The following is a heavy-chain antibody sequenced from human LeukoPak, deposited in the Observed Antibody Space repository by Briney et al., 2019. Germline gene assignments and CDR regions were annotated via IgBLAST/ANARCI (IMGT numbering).Heavy chain of an antibody. Sequence: GGSLRLSCVASGFPFSSYWMTWVRQAPGKGLEWVANIKQDGSKKSYVDSVKGRLTISRDNAKNSLYLQMNSLRAEDTAIYYCTRVGYIDEGIDYWGQGTLVTVSS. D-gene: IGHD5-24*01. V-gene: IGHV3-7*04. CDR1: GFPFSSYW. CDR2: IKQDGSKK. J-gene: IGHJ4*02. CDR3: TRVGYIDEGIDY.